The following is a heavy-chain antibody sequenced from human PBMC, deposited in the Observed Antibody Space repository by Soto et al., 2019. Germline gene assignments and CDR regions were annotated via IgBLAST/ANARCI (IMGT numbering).Heavy chain of an antibody. J-gene: IGHJ6*04. D-gene: IGHD5-12*01. CDR1: GFTFSSYG. Sequence: GGSLRLSCAASGFTFSSYGMHWVRQAPGKELEWVAVIWYDGSNKYYADSVKGRFTISRDNSKKTLYLQMDSMRAEDTAVYYCASGYSGYDGYYYYGMEVWGKGTTVTVSS. CDR2: IWYDGSNK. CDR3: ASGYSGYDGYYYYGMEV. V-gene: IGHV3-33*01.